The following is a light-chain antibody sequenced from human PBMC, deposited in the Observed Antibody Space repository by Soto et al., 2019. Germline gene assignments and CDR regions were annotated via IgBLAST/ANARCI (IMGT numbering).Light chain of an antibody. CDR3: QQYYSTPYT. J-gene: IGKJ2*01. V-gene: IGKV4-1*01. Sequence: DIVMTQSPDSLAVSLGERATINCKSSQSVLYSSNNKNYLAWYQQKPGQPPKLLIYWASTRESGVPDRFSGSGSGTDFPLTISSLQAEDVAVYYCQQYYSTPYTFGQGTTLEIK. CDR1: QSVLYSSNNKNY. CDR2: WAS.